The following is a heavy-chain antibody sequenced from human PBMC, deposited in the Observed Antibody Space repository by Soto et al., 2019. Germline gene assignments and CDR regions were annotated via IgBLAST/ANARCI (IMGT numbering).Heavy chain of an antibody. CDR3: VGGQYYFDY. CDR1: GFPFTSYG. V-gene: IGHV3-30*03. J-gene: IGHJ4*02. D-gene: IGHD3-10*01. Sequence: QVQLVESGGGVVQPGRSLRLSCAASGFPFTSYGMHWVREGPDKGLERVAIISYDGSDKYYADSVKGRFTISRDNSKNTLDLQMNSLRPEDTALYYCVGGQYYFDYRGQGTLVIVSS. CDR2: ISYDGSDK.